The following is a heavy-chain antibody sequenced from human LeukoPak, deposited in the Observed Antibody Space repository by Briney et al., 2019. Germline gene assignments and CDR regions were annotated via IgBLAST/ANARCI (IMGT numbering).Heavy chain of an antibody. Sequence: SETLSLTCTVSGGSISSGGYYWSWIRQPPGKGLEWIGYIYHSGSTYYNPSLKSRVTISVDRSKNQFSLKLSSVTAADTAVYYCARGSGSYLIWGQGTMVTVSS. D-gene: IGHD1-26*01. CDR1: GGSISSGGYY. CDR2: IYHSGST. CDR3: ARGSGSYLI. V-gene: IGHV4-30-2*01. J-gene: IGHJ3*02.